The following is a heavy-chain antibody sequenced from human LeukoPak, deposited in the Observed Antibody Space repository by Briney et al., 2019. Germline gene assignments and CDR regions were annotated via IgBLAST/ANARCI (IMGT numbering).Heavy chain of an antibody. J-gene: IGHJ4*02. CDR1: GGSFSGYY. CDR2: INHSGST. Sequence: PSETLSLTCAVYGGSFSGYYWSWIRQPPGKGLEWIGEINHSGSTNYNPSLKSRVTISVDTSKSQFSLKLSSVTAADTAVYYCAIFGNTAMGIEYFDYWGQGTLVTVSS. D-gene: IGHD5-18*01. CDR3: AIFGNTAMGIEYFDY. V-gene: IGHV4-34*01.